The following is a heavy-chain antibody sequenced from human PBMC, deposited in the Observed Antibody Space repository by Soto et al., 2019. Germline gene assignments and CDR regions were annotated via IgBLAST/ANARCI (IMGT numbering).Heavy chain of an antibody. D-gene: IGHD6-6*01. CDR2: ISAYNGNT. J-gene: IGHJ4*02. V-gene: IGHV1-18*01. Sequence: ASVKVSCKASGYTFTSYGISWVRQAPGQGLEWMGWISAYNGNTNYAQKLQGRVTMTTDTSTSTAYMELRSLRSDDTAVYYCARAWYSSSSGGSNYWGQGTLVTVSS. CDR3: ARAWYSSSSGGSNY. CDR1: GYTFTSYG.